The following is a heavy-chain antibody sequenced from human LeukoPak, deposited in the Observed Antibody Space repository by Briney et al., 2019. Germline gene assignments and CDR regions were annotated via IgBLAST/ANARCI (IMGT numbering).Heavy chain of an antibody. J-gene: IGHJ4*02. V-gene: IGHV1-2*02. CDR2: INPNSGGT. D-gene: IGHD3-3*01. CDR1: GYTFTGYY. Sequence: ASVKVSCKASGYTFTGYYMHWVRQAPGQGLEWVGWINPNSGGTNYAQKFQGRVTMTRDTSISTAYMELSRLRSDDTAVYYCARSTIFGVVIIAHFDYWGQGTLVTVSS. CDR3: ARSTIFGVVIIAHFDY.